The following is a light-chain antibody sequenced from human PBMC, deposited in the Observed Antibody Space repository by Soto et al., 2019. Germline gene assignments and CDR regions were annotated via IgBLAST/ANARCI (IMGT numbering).Light chain of an antibody. CDR3: LQHNTYPLT. CDR2: DAS. Sequence: DVQMTQSPSTLSASVGDRVTITCRASQSISGSLAWYQQKPGKAPKALIYDASSLESGVPSRFRGSGSGTEFTLTISSLQPEDFATYYCLQHNTYPLTFGGGTKVDIK. CDR1: QSISGS. V-gene: IGKV1-5*01. J-gene: IGKJ4*01.